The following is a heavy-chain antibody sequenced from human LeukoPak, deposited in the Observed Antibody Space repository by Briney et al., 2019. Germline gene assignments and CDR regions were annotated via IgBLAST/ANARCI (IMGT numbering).Heavy chain of an antibody. V-gene: IGHV4-39*01. Sequence: SETLSLTCTVPGGSISSSSYYWGWIRQPPGKGLEWIGIIYYSVSTYYNPSLKSRVTISVDTSKNQFSLKLSSVTAADTAVYYCARLYGSSFDYWGQGTLVTVSS. J-gene: IGHJ4*02. CDR1: GGSISSSSYY. CDR3: ARLYGSSFDY. D-gene: IGHD6-6*01. CDR2: IYYSVST.